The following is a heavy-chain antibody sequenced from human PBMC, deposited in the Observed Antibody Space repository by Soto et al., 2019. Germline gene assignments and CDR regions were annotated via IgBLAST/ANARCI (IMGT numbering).Heavy chain of an antibody. CDR1: GFTFSSYG. J-gene: IGHJ4*02. CDR3: AKEDGDGYTY. CDR2: ISYDGSNK. Sequence: GGSLRLSCAASGFTFSSYGMHWVRQAPGKGLEWVAVISYDGSNKYYADSVKGRFTISRDNSKNTLYLQMNSLRAEDTAVYYCAKEDGDGYTYGSQGTLVTVSS. V-gene: IGHV3-30*18. D-gene: IGHD5-12*01.